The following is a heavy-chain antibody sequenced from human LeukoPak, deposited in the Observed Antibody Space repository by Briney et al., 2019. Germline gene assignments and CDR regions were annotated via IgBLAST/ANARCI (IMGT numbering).Heavy chain of an antibody. J-gene: IGHJ4*02. CDR1: GYTFTGYY. CDR3: ARDRPVYYYDSSGPY. D-gene: IGHD3-22*01. V-gene: IGHV1-2*02. Sequence: ASVKVSCKASGYTFTGYYMHWVRQAPGQGLEWMGWINPNSGGTNYAQKFQGRVTMTRDTSISTAYMELSRLRSDDTAVYYCARDRPVYYYDSSGPYWGQGTLVTVSS. CDR2: INPNSGGT.